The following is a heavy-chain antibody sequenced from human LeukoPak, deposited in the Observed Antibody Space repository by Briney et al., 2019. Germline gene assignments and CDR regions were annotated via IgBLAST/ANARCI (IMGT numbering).Heavy chain of an antibody. CDR3: ARGRARGDSFVGYFDY. D-gene: IGHD3-10*01. CDR1: GFTLSSHW. Sequence: PGGSLRLSCAVSGFTLSSHWMHWVRQAPGKGLEWVARMNEDGSGTSYADSVKGRFTISRDNSKNTLYLQMNSLRAEDTAVYYCARGRARGDSFVGYFDYWGQGTLVTVTS. V-gene: IGHV3-74*01. CDR2: MNEDGSGT. J-gene: IGHJ4*02.